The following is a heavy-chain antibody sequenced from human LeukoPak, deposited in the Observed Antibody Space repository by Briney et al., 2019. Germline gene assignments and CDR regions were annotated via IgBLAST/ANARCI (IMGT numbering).Heavy chain of an antibody. CDR3: ARDIHDSSGYYYDY. CDR2: VSASGDKT. Sequence: GGSLRLSCVASGFSLSVYTMSWVRQAPGKGLEWISAVSASGDKTYYADSVKGRFTVSRDNSKDTLYLHMNSLRAEDTALYYCARDIHDSSGYYYDYWGQGTLVTVSS. CDR1: GFSLSVYT. V-gene: IGHV3-23*01. D-gene: IGHD3-22*01. J-gene: IGHJ4*02.